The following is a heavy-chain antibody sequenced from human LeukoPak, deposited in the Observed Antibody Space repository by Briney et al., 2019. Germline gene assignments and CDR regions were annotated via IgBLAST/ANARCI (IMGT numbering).Heavy chain of an antibody. V-gene: IGHV4-59*01. CDR2: IYSSGIT. J-gene: IGHJ5*01. Sequence: PSETLSLTCIVSYGSISSYYWSWIRQPPGKGLEWIGQIYSSGITNYSPSLKSRVTISVDTSKNQFSLKLSSVTAADTAIYYCAREQFSGSYWGWFDSWGQGTLVTVSS. CDR3: AREQFSGSYWGWFDS. CDR1: YGSISSYY. D-gene: IGHD1-26*01.